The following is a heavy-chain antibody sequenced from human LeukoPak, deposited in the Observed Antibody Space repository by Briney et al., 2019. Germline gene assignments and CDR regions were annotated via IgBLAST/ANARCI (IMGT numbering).Heavy chain of an antibody. D-gene: IGHD5-18*01. CDR3: ARAPGYSYGYGY. J-gene: IGHJ4*02. CDR2: IYYRGST. Sequence: PSETLSLTCTVSGGSISSDYWSWIRQPPGKGLEWIGYIYYRGSTNYNPSLKSRVTIPVDTSKNQFSLKLSSVTAADTAVYYCARAPGYSYGYGYWGQGTLVTVSS. CDR1: GGSISSDY. V-gene: IGHV4-59*01.